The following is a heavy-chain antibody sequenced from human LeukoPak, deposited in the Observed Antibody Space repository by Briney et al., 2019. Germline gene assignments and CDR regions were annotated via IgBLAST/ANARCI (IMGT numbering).Heavy chain of an antibody. Sequence: GGSLRLSCAASGFTFDDYAMHWVRQAPGKGLEWVSGISWNSGSIGYADSVKGRFTISRDNAKNSLYLQMNSLRAEDTALYYCAKGDIRWIIFGVVLPNWGQGTLVTVSS. D-gene: IGHD3-3*02. CDR1: GFTFDDYA. V-gene: IGHV3-9*01. CDR2: ISWNSGSI. CDR3: AKGDIRWIIFGVVLPN. J-gene: IGHJ4*02.